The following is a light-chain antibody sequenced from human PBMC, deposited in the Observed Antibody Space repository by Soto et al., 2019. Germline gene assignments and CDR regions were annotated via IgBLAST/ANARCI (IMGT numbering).Light chain of an antibody. CDR3: GTWDTSLSAGV. J-gene: IGLJ7*01. CDR1: GSNIVSNY. Sequence: QSVLTQPPSVSAAPGQKVTLSCSGSGSNIVSNYVSWYQQLPGTAPKLLIYDNNKRPSGIPDRFSGSKSGTSATLGITGLQTGDEADYYCGTWDTSLSAGVFGGGTQLTVL. V-gene: IGLV1-51*01. CDR2: DNN.